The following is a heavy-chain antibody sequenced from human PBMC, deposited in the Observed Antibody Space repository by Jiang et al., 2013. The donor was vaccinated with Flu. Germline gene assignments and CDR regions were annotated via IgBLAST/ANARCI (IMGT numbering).Heavy chain of an antibody. J-gene: IGHJ4*02. D-gene: IGHD3-22*01. Sequence: RLSCAASGFTFDDYTMHWVRQAPGKGLEWVSLISWDGGSTYYADSVKGRFTISRDNSKNSLYLQMNSLRTEDTALYYCAKDIFRISPDYYDSSGYGFDYWGQGTLVTVSS. CDR2: ISWDGGST. CDR1: GFTFDDYT. V-gene: IGHV3-43*01. CDR3: AKDIFRISPDYYDSSGYGFDY.